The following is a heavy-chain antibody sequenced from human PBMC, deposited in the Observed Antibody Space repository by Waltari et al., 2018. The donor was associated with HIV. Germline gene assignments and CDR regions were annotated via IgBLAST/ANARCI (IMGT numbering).Heavy chain of an antibody. J-gene: IGHJ4*02. CDR3: ARYSNAYS. V-gene: IGHV3-48*01. CDR2: ISSGATTI. CDR1: GFTFSNYA. D-gene: IGHD3-16*01. Sequence: EVQLMESGGGLVQPGGSLSLSCAASGFTFSNYAMNWVGQAPGKGPEWVSYISSGATTIYYADSVKGRFTISRDDAKNSLYLQMNSLRVEDTAVYYWARYSNAYSWGQGTLVTVSS.